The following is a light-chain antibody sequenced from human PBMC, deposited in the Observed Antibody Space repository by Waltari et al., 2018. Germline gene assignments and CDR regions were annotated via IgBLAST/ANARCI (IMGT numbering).Light chain of an antibody. V-gene: IGLV2-23*01. J-gene: IGLJ3*02. CDR3: WSYAGSSTWV. Sequence: QSALTQPASVSGSPGQSITISCTGTSSDVGSYNLVSWYQQHPGKAPKLMSYEGSKRASGVSDRFSGSKSGNTASLTISGLQAEDEADYYCWSYAGSSTWVFGGGTKLTVL. CDR2: EGS. CDR1: SSDVGSYNL.